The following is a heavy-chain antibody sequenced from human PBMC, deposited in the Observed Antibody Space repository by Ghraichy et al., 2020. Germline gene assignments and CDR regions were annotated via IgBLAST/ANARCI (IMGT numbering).Heavy chain of an antibody. J-gene: IGHJ3*02. CDR3: ARDWEATGWPIDAFDI. V-gene: IGHV4-4*07. D-gene: IGHD6-19*01. CDR1: GGSISSYY. CDR2: IFATGNT. Sequence: SETLSLTCTVSGGSISSYYWSWIRQPAGKGLEWIGRIFATGNTNYNPSLKSRVTMSVDTSKNQFSLSLRSVTAADTAVYYCARDWEATGWPIDAFDIWGQGTVVTVSS.